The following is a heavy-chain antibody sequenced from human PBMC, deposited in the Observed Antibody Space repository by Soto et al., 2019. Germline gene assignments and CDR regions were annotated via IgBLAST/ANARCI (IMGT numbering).Heavy chain of an antibody. CDR3: ARPYGPLLSTSWHSYALDI. CDR2: IDPSDSYT. V-gene: IGHV5-10-1*01. J-gene: IGHJ3*02. CDR1: AYTFTSYW. D-gene: IGHD2-2*01. Sequence: PGESLKISCKASAYTFTSYWITWCRQRPVKVLEWMGRIDPSDSYTDYSPSFEGHVTISADKSITTAYLQWSGLRASDTAMYYCARPYGPLLSTSWHSYALDIWGQGTMVTVSS.